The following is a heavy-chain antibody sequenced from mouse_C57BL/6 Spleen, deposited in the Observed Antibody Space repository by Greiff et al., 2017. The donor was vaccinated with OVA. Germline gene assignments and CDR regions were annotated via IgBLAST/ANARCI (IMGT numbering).Heavy chain of an antibody. CDR3: ARDEGYFDY. CDR2: ISYDGST. J-gene: IGHJ2*01. V-gene: IGHV3-6*01. CDR1: GYSITSGYY. Sequence: EVKLLESGPGLVKPSQSLSLTCSVTGYSITSGYYWNWIRQFPGNKLEWMGNISYDGSTNYNPTLKNRISITRDTSKNQFFLKLNSVTTEDTATYYCARDEGYFDYWGQGTTLTVSS.